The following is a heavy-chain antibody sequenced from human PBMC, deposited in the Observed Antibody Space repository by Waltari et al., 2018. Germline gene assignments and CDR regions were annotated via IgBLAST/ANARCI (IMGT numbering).Heavy chain of an antibody. Sequence: QVQLQESGPGLVKPSQTLSLTCTVSGGSISSGSYYWSWIRQPAGKGLEWVRYLYTSGSTNYNPSLYGRVTISVDTAKNQFSLKLSSVTAADTAVYYCARGNRIAAAGVYYFDYWGQGTLVTVSS. CDR3: ARGNRIAAAGVYYFDY. CDR2: LYTSGST. D-gene: IGHD6-13*01. CDR1: GGSISSGSYY. J-gene: IGHJ4*02. V-gene: IGHV4-61*09.